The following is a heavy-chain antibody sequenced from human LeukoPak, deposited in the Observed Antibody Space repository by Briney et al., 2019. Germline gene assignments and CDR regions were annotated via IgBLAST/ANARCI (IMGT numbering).Heavy chain of an antibody. V-gene: IGHV1-69*04. J-gene: IGHJ2*01. D-gene: IGHD4-23*01. CDR3: ARAPTTVVTPYFDL. CDR2: VIPILGIA. CDR1: GGTFSSYA. Sequence: SVKVSCKASGGTFSSYAISWVRQAPGQGLEWMGRVIPILGIANYAQKFQGRVTITADKSTSTAYMELSSLRSEDTAVYYCARAPTTVVTPYFDLWGRGTLVTVSS.